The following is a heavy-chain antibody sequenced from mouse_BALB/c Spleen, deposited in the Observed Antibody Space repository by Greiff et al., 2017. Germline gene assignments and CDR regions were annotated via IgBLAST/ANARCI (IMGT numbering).Heavy chain of an antibody. Sequence: EVQLQQSGPVLARPGASVKMSCKASGYTFTSYWMHWVKQRPGQGLEWIGAIYPGNSDTSYNQKFKGKATLTAVTSTSTAYMELSSLTNEDSAVYYCTRRGVYGNSAGFAYWGQGTLVTVAA. CDR3: TRRGVYGNSAGFAY. CDR1: GYTFTSYW. CDR2: IYPGNSDT. J-gene: IGHJ3*01. V-gene: IGHV1-5*01. D-gene: IGHD2-1*01.